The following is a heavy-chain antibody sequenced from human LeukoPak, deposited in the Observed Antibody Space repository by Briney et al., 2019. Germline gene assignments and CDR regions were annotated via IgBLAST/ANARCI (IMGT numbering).Heavy chain of an antibody. CDR3: ARYQGGYLSGPFDY. CDR1: GDSVSSGSYY. CDR2: IYYSGST. V-gene: IGHV4-61*01. Sequence: PSETLSLTCTVSGDSVSSGSYYWSWIRQPPGKGLEWIGYIYYSGSTNYNPSVKSRVTISVDTSKNQFSLKLTSVTAADTAVYYCARYQGGYLSGPFDYWGQGTLVTVSS. D-gene: IGHD6-25*01. J-gene: IGHJ4*02.